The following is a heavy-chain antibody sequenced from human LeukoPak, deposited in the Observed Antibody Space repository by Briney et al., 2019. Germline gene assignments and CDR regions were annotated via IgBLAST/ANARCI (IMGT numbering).Heavy chain of an antibody. Sequence: SVKVSCKASGGTFGSYAISWVRQAPGQGLEWMGGIIPIFGTANYAQKFQGRVTITADKSTSTAYMELSSLRSEDTAVYYCARIRLGYCSSTSCSPLGFDPWGQGTLVTVSS. CDR2: IIPIFGTA. CDR1: GGTFGSYA. D-gene: IGHD2-2*01. CDR3: ARIRLGYCSSTSCSPLGFDP. V-gene: IGHV1-69*06. J-gene: IGHJ5*02.